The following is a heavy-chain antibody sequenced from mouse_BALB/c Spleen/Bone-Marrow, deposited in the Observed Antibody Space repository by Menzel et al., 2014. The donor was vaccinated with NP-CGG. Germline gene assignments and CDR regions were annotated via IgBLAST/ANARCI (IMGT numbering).Heavy chain of an antibody. V-gene: IGHV2-2*02. CDR3: ARDRWSSSGTPYAMDY. J-gene: IGHJ4*01. CDR2: IWSGGST. D-gene: IGHD4-1*01. CDR1: GSSLTSYG. Sequence: VQLQQSGPGLVQPSQSLSITCTVSGSSLTSYGVHWVRQSPGKGLEWLGVIWSGGSTDYNAAFISRLSISKDNSKSXVFFKMNSLQANNTAIYYCARDRWSSSGTPYAMDYWGQGTSVTVSS.